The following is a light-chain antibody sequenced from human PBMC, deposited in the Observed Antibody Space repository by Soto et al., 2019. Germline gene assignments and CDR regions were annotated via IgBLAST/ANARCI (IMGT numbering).Light chain of an antibody. CDR2: SAS. CDR1: QSVSSSY. V-gene: IGKV3-20*01. J-gene: IGKJ3*01. Sequence: EIVLTQSPGTLSLSPGERATLSCRASQSVSSSYLAWYQQKPGQAPRLLIYSASSRATGIPDRFSGSGSGTDFTLTISGLDPEDFAVYYCQHSLTFSPGTKVDIK. CDR3: QHSLT.